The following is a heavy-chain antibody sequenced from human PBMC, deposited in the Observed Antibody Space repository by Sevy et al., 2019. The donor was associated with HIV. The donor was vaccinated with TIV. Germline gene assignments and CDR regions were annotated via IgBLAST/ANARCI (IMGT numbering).Heavy chain of an antibody. Sequence: ASVKVSCKASGYTLNNYGISWVRQAPGQGLEWIGWITAYKDNTNYAQNFQGRVTMTTDTSTSTAYMELRSLRSDDTTVYYCTRVDPYYEFGDVWGQGTTVTVSS. CDR1: GYTLNNYG. D-gene: IGHD3-3*01. CDR2: ITAYKDNT. CDR3: TRVDPYYEFGDV. V-gene: IGHV1-18*01. J-gene: IGHJ6*02.